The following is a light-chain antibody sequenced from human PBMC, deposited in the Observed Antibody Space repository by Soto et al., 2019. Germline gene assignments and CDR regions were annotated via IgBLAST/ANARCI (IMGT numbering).Light chain of an antibody. CDR1: QSVSSD. J-gene: IGKJ1*01. CDR2: SAS. Sequence: EIVMTQSPSTLSVSPGERATLSCRASQSVSSDLAWYHQKPGQAPRLLIYSASTRATGIPARFSGSGSGTEFTLTISSLQSEDFAVYYCQQYNNWPLTFGQGTKVDIK. V-gene: IGKV3-15*01. CDR3: QQYNNWPLT.